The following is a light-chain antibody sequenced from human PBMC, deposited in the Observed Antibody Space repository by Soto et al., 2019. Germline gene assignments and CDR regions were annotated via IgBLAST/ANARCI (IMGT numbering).Light chain of an antibody. CDR3: QQSYSIPYT. J-gene: IGKJ2*01. V-gene: IGKV1-39*01. Sequence: DIQMTQSPSSLSASVGDRVTITCRASQSISNYLNWYRQKPGKAPKFLIYDASSLQSGVPSRFSGSGSGTDFTLTITSLQPEDFATYYCQQSYSIPYTFGQGTKVDIK. CDR1: QSISNY. CDR2: DAS.